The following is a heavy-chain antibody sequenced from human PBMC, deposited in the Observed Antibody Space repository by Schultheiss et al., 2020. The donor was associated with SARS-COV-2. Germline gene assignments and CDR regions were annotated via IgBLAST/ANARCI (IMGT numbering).Heavy chain of an antibody. V-gene: IGHV4-38-2*01. Sequence: SQTLSLTCAVPRYSISSGYYWGWIRQPAGKGLEWIGVINHSGSTHYNPSLKSRVTISVDTSKNQFSLKLSSVTAADTAVYYCARLAMVPMGDYSNNYYGMDVWGQGTTVTVSS. CDR1: RYSISSGYY. J-gene: IGHJ6*02. D-gene: IGHD4-11*01. CDR2: INHSGST. CDR3: ARLAMVPMGDYSNNYYGMDV.